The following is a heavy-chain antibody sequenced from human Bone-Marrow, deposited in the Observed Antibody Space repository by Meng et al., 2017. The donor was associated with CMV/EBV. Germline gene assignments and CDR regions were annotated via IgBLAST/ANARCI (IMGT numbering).Heavy chain of an antibody. CDR3: ARVYCSSTSCYKGFDY. Sequence: YNFTSYAMHWVRQAPGQRLEWMGWINAGNGNTKYSQKFQGRVTITRDTSASTAYMELSSLRSEDTAVYYCARVYCSSTSCYKGFDYWGQGTLVTVSS. J-gene: IGHJ4*02. CDR2: INAGNGNT. V-gene: IGHV1-3*01. CDR1: YNFTSYA. D-gene: IGHD2-2*02.